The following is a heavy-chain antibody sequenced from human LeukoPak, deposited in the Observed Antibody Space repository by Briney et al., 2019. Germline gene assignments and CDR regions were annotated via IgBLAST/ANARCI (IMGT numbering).Heavy chain of an antibody. J-gene: IGHJ3*02. D-gene: IGHD3-22*01. V-gene: IGHV4-34*01. CDR2: INHSGST. CDR3: ARGLRITMIVVVLDAFDI. CDR1: GGSFSGYY. Sequence: PSETLSLTCAVYGGSFSGYYWGWIRQPPGKGLEWIGEINHSGSTNYNPSLKSRVTISVDTSKNQFSLKLSSVTAADTAVYYCARGLRITMIVVVLDAFDIWGQGTMVTVSS.